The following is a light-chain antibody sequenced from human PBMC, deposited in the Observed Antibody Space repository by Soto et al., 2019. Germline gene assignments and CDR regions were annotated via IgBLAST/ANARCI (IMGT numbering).Light chain of an antibody. CDR3: QQRSSWPLT. V-gene: IGKV3-11*01. Sequence: EIVLTQSPATLSLSPGERATLSCRASRSDGNYLVSYQQKPGQPPRRLIYGASTRATGSPARFCSGGSWATFSLPIITREHADFAVYYCQQRSSWPLTFGAGTKVDIK. CDR1: RSDGNY. CDR2: GAS. J-gene: IGKJ4*02.